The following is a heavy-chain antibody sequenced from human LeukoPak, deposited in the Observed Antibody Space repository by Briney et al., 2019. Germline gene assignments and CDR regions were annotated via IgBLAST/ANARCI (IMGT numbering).Heavy chain of an antibody. CDR3: ARGLSDYGDYRTPDDY. CDR2: ISGSGGST. Sequence: GGSLRLSCAASGFTFSSYAMSWVRQAPGKGLEWVSAISGSGGSTYYADSVKGRFTISRDNSKNTLYLQMNSLRAEDTALYYCARGLSDYGDYRTPDDYWGQGTLVTVSS. V-gene: IGHV3-23*01. J-gene: IGHJ4*02. CDR1: GFTFSSYA. D-gene: IGHD4-17*01.